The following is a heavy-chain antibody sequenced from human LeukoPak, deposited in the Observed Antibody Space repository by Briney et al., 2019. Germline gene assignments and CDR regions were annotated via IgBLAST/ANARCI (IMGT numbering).Heavy chain of an antibody. J-gene: IGHJ4*02. CDR1: GFTFSSYA. CDR3: ARDLAGFGELLGFDY. CDR2: ISYDGSNK. Sequence: PGGSLRLSCAASGFTFSSYAMHWVRQAPGKGLEWVAVISYDGSNKYYADSVKGRFTISRDNSKNTLYLQMNSLRAEDTAVYYCARDLAGFGELLGFDYWGQGTLVTVSS. D-gene: IGHD3-10*01. V-gene: IGHV3-30-3*01.